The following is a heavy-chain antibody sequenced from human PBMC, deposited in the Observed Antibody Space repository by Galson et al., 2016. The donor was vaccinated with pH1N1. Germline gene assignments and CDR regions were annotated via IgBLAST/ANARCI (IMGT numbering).Heavy chain of an antibody. J-gene: IGHJ4*02. Sequence: SVKVSCKASGYTFITNAIHWVRQAPGQRLEWMGWLNTGNGNTRCSDQFQGRVTFTRDTSASTAYLELSSLRSEDTAVYYCARRLSRTSDYWGQGTLIIVSS. CDR2: LNTGNGNT. CDR1: GYTFITNA. D-gene: IGHD2/OR15-2a*01. CDR3: ARRLSRTSDY. V-gene: IGHV1-3*04.